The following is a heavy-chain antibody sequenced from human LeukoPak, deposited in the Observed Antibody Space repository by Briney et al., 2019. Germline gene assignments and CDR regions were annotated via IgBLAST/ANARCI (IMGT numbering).Heavy chain of an antibody. CDR2: IYYSGST. D-gene: IGHD6-13*01. Sequence: SETLSLTCTVSGGSISSYYWSWIRQPPGKGLEWIGYIYYSGSTNYNPSLKSRVTISVDTSKNQFSLKLSSVTAADTAVYYCARELGAAAGLNWFDPWGQGTLVTVSS. CDR3: ARELGAAAGLNWFDP. CDR1: GGSISSYY. J-gene: IGHJ5*02. V-gene: IGHV4-59*01.